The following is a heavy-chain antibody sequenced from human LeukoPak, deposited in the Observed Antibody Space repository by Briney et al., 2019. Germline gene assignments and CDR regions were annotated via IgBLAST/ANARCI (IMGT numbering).Heavy chain of an antibody. J-gene: IGHJ6*02. CDR3: ARGRIFLYGMDV. V-gene: IGHV3-74*01. D-gene: IGHD2-15*01. CDR2: INSDGSST. CDR1: GFTFSSYW. Sequence: PGGSLRLSCAASGFTFSSYWMHWVRHAPGKGLVWVSRINSDGSSTSYADSVKGRFTISRDNAKNTLYLQMNSLRAEDTAVYYCARGRIFLYGMDVWGQGATVTVSS.